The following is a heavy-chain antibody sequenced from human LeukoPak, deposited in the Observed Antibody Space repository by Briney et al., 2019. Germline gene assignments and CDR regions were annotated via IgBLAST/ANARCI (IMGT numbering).Heavy chain of an antibody. CDR3: TRDDYGDYGVS. D-gene: IGHD4-17*01. CDR1: GFTFGDYA. V-gene: IGHV3-49*04. J-gene: IGHJ4*02. Sequence: GRSLRLSCTASGFTFGDYAMSWVRQAPGKGLEWVGFIRSKAYGGTTEYAASVKGRFTISRDDSKSTAYLQMNSLKTEDTAVYYCTRDDYGDYGVSWGQGTLVTVSS. CDR2: IRSKAYGGTT.